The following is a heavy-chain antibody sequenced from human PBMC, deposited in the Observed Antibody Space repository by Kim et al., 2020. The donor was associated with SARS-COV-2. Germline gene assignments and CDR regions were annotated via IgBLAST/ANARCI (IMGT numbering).Heavy chain of an antibody. CDR2: ISYDGSNK. CDR3: AKDDYYYDSSGYPVPNF. Sequence: GGSLRLSCAASGFTFSSYGMHWVRQAPGKGLEWVAVISYDGSNKYYADSVKGRFTISRDNSKNTLYLQMNSLRAEDTAVYYCAKDDYYYDSSGYPVPNF. J-gene: IGHJ4*01. V-gene: IGHV3-30*18. CDR1: GFTFSSYG. D-gene: IGHD3-22*01.